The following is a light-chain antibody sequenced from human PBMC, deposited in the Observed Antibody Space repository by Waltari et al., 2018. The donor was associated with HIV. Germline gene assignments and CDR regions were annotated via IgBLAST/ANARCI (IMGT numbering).Light chain of an antibody. J-gene: IGKJ3*01. V-gene: IGKV2-28*01. Sequence: EIVLTQSPLSLPVAPGESASISCTASQTLRHNNGNNYLDWYVQKPGQSRELLIYLASHRTSGVPERFSGSGSGTNFTMKITRVEAEDVGTYYCLQSLHTPRFSFGPGTKVDI. CDR1: QTLRHNNGNNY. CDR3: LQSLHTPRFS. CDR2: LAS.